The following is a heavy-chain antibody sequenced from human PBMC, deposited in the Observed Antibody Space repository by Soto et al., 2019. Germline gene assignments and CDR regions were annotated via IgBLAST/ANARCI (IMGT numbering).Heavy chain of an antibody. CDR1: GFTFSDDP. J-gene: IGHJ4*02. CDR2: ISYDGRVK. Sequence: SLILSCAASGFTFSDDPMHWVRQAPGKGLEWVAVISYDGRVKYYVDSVKGRFTISRDDSKNTLYLQMNSLRVDDTAVYYCARDFIVGAPDYFDYWGQGTLVTVS. CDR3: ARDFIVGAPDYFDY. D-gene: IGHD1-26*01. V-gene: IGHV3-30*04.